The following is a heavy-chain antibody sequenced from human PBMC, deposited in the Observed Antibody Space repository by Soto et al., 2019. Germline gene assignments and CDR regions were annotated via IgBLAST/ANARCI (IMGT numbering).Heavy chain of an antibody. CDR1: GFTFSSYA. D-gene: IGHD4-17*01. CDR2: ISGSGGSA. V-gene: IGHV3-23*01. CDR3: AKGGVGNGGYLWDYYDYYMDV. J-gene: IGHJ6*03. Sequence: GGSLRLSCAASGFTFSSYAMTWVRQAPGKGLEWVSAISGSGGSAYYADSVKGRFTVSRDNSKNTLSLQMNRLRAEDTAVYYCAKGGVGNGGYLWDYYDYYMDVWGKGTTVTVSS.